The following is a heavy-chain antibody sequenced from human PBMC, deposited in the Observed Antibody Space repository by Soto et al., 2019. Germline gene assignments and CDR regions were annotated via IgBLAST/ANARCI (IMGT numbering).Heavy chain of an antibody. CDR2: IIPIFGTA. Sequence: QVQLVQSGAEVKKPGSSVKVSCKASGGTFSSYAISWVRQAPGQGLEWMGGIIPIFGTANYAQKFQGRVTITADESTSTAYMELSSLRSEDKAVYYCARGPSCSSTSCSYYYYYGMDVWGQGTTVTVSS. CDR1: GGTFSSYA. CDR3: ARGPSCSSTSCSYYYYYGMDV. D-gene: IGHD2-2*01. V-gene: IGHV1-69*01. J-gene: IGHJ6*02.